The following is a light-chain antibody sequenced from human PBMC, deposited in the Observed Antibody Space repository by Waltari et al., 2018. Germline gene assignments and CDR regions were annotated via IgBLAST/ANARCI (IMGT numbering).Light chain of an antibody. CDR2: AKN. Sequence: SSELTQDPAVSVAMGQTVTTTCQGNGLRSYYASWYQQRPGQAPILIMYAKNNRPSGVPDRFSGSNSDNTASLTITGAQAEDEASYYCHSRDASGVGGSFGGGTKLTVL. CDR1: GLRSYY. CDR3: HSRDASGVGGS. J-gene: IGLJ2*01. V-gene: IGLV3-19*01.